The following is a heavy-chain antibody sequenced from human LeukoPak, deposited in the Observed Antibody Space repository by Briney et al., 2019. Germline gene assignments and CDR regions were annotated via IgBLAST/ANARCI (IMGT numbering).Heavy chain of an antibody. V-gene: IGHV1-2*02. CDR2: INPNSGGT. J-gene: IGHJ4*02. CDR1: GGTFISYA. D-gene: IGHD2-8*01. Sequence: GASVKVSCKASGGTFISYAISWVRQAPGQGLEWMGWINPNSGGTNYAQKFQGRVTMTRDTSISTAYMELSRLRSDDTAVYYCARSYCTNGVCYSGPDYWGQGTLVTVSS. CDR3: ARSYCTNGVCYSGPDY.